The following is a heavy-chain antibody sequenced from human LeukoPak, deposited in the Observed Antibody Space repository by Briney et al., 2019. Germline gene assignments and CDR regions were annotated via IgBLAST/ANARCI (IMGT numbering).Heavy chain of an antibody. J-gene: IGHJ4*02. V-gene: IGHV4-39*07. CDR3: ASLPSRDGEFDY. CDR1: GGSIGSSSYY. Sequence: SETLSLTCTVSGGSIGSSSYYWGWIRQPPGKGLEWIGSIYYSGSTYYNPSLKSRVTISVDTSKNQFSLKLSSVTAADTAVYYCASLPSRDGEFDYWGQGTLVTVSS. CDR2: IYYSGST. D-gene: IGHD3-10*01.